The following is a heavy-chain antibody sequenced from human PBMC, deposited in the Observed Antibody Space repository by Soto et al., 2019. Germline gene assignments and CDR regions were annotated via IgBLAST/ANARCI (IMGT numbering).Heavy chain of an antibody. D-gene: IGHD2-21*02. Sequence: EVQLVESGGGLVQPGGSLRLSCVASGFTFNYYWMHWVRQAPGKGLVWVSRIESDGSSPDYVDSVKGRFTISRDNAKNTLYLQMNNLIAEDTAVYYCARGGDQDYWGQGTLVTVSS. J-gene: IGHJ4*02. CDR1: GFTFNYYW. V-gene: IGHV3-74*01. CDR3: ARGGDQDY. CDR2: IESDGSSP.